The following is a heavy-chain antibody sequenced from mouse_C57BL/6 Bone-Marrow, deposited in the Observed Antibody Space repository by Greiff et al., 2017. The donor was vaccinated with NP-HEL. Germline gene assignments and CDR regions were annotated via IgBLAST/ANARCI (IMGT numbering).Heavy chain of an antibody. D-gene: IGHD1-1*01. J-gene: IGHJ4*01. CDR3: ARDYGSSYDYAMGY. CDR1: GYTFTSYW. V-gene: IGHV1-72*01. Sequence: QVQLQQPGAELVKPGASVKLSCKASGYTFTSYWMHWVKQRPGRGLEWIGRIDPNSGGNKYNEKFKSKATLTVDKPSSTAYMQLSSLTAEDSAVYYGARDYGSSYDYAMGYWGQGTSVTVSS. CDR2: IDPNSGGN.